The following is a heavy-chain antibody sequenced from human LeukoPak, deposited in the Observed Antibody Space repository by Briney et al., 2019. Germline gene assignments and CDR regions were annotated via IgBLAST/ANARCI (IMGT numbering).Heavy chain of an antibody. Sequence: ASVKVSCKASGGTFSSYAISWVRQAPGQGLEWMGGINPNSGGTNYAQKFQGRVTMTRDTSISTAYMELSRLRSDDTAVYYCARETGAVAATYYGMDVWGQGTTVTVSS. D-gene: IGHD6-19*01. CDR2: INPNSGGT. J-gene: IGHJ6*02. V-gene: IGHV1-2*02. CDR1: GGTFSSYA. CDR3: ARETGAVAATYYGMDV.